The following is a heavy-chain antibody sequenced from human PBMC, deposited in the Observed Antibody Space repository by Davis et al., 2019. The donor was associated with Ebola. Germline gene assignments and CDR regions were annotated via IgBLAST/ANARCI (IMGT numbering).Heavy chain of an antibody. CDR3: ARSYSGYDAFDY. J-gene: IGHJ4*02. D-gene: IGHD5-12*01. V-gene: IGHV4-39*01. CDR2: IYYSGST. Sequence: MPSETLSLTCTVSGGSISSYYWSWIRQPPGKGLEWIGSIYYSGSTYYNPSLKSRVTISVDTSKNQFSLKLSSVTAADTAVYYCARSYSGYDAFDYWGQGTLVTVSS. CDR1: GGSISSYY.